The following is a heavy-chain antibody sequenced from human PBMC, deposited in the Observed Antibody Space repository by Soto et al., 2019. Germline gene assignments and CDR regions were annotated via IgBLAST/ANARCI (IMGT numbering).Heavy chain of an antibody. Sequence: EVQLVESGGGLVQPGRSLRLSCAASGFTFDDYAMHWVRQAPGKGLEWVSGISWNSGSIGYADSVKGRFTISRDNAKNSLYLQMNSLRAEDTAVYYCAKTDTAMVKYYYYGMDVWGQGTTVTVSS. J-gene: IGHJ6*02. D-gene: IGHD5-18*01. CDR3: AKTDTAMVKYYYYGMDV. V-gene: IGHV3-9*01. CDR1: GFTFDDYA. CDR2: ISWNSGSI.